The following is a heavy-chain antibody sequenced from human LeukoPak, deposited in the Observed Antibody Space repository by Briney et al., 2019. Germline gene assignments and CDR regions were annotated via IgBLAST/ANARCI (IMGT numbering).Heavy chain of an antibody. CDR2: INHSGST. Sequence: SETLSLTCAVYGGSFSGYYWSWIRQPPGKGLEWIGEINHSGSTNYNPSLKSRVTISVDTSKNQFSLKLSSVTAADTAVYYCARGLYGLEPDTRVYWGQGTLVTVSS. CDR1: GGSFSGYY. J-gene: IGHJ4*02. V-gene: IGHV4-34*01. CDR3: ARGLYGLEPDTRVY. D-gene: IGHD1-14*01.